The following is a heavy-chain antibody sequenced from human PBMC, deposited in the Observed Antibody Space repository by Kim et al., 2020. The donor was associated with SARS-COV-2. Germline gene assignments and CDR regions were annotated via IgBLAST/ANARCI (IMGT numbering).Heavy chain of an antibody. CDR2: ISWDGGST. CDR1: GFTFDDYT. V-gene: IGHV3-43*01. CDR3: AKDIGFEMATIKVLDYYGMDV. Sequence: GGSLRLSCAASGFTFDDYTMHWVRQAPGKGLEWVSLISWDGGSTYYADSVKGRFTISRDNSKNSLYLQMNSLRTEDTALYYCAKDIGFEMATIKVLDYYGMDVWGQGTTVTVSS. D-gene: IGHD5-12*01. J-gene: IGHJ6*02.